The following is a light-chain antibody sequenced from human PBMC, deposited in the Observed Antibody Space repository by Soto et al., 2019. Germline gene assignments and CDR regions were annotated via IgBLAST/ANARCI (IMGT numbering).Light chain of an antibody. V-gene: IGKV3-11*01. CDR2: DAS. Sequence: EIVFTPSPTPLALSPGERATLPCRASQRVSSYLAWYQQKPGQAPRLLIYDASNRATGIPARFSGSGSGTDFTLTISSLEPEDFAVYYCQQRSNWPPITFGQGTRLEIK. CDR3: QQRSNWPPIT. J-gene: IGKJ5*01. CDR1: QRVSSY.